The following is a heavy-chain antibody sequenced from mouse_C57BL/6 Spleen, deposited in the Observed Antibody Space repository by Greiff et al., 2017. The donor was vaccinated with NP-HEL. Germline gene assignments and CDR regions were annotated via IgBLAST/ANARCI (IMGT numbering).Heavy chain of an antibody. CDR3: TRGGLYY. V-gene: IGHV1-15*01. Sequence: QVQLQQSGAELVRPGASVTLSCKASGYTFTDYEMHWVKQTPVHGLEWIGAIDPETGGTAYNQKFKGKAILTADKSSSTAYMELRSLTSDDSAVYYCTRGGLYYYGEGTLVTVSA. CDR1: GYTFTDYE. CDR2: IDPETGGT. J-gene: IGHJ3*01.